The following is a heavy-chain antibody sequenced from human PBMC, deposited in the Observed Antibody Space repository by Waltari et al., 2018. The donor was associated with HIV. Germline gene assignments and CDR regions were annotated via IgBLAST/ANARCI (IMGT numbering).Heavy chain of an antibody. CDR2: SGTAVDR. J-gene: IGHJ4*02. Sequence: VQPGGSLRLSCAASGFTFSTYDMYWVRQLTGIGPEGVSGSGTAVDRYYLAAEKGRFTVSREHDKNSLYLQMNNLRAEDTAVYYCGRVGGGAVAGGFVDYWGQGILVTVSS. CDR1: GFTFSTYD. V-gene: IGHV3-13*01. D-gene: IGHD6-19*01. CDR3: GRVGGGAVAGGFVDY.